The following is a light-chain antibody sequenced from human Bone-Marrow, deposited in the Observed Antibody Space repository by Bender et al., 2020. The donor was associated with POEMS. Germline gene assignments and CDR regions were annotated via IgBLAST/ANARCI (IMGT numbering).Light chain of an antibody. Sequence: QSALTQPRSVSGSPGQSVTISCTGANTYVDGYDPVSWYQQHPGKAPKVMIYDVSKRPSGVPDRFSGSKSGNTASLTISGLQAEDEADYYCQSYDNSLGGWVFGGGTKLTVL. V-gene: IGLV2-11*01. CDR1: NTYVDGYDP. CDR2: DVS. J-gene: IGLJ3*02. CDR3: QSYDNSLGGWV.